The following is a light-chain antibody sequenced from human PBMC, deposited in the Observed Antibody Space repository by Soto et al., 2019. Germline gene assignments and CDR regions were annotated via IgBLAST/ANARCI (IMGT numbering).Light chain of an antibody. CDR1: QSFDSN. CDR2: GAS. J-gene: IGKJ2*01. Sequence: EIVMTQSPATLSVSPGERATLSCRASQSFDSNLAWYQQKPGQAPMLLIFGASTRASGVPARFSGSGSGTEFTLTISSLQSEDFAVYYCQQYNDWPSMYTFGQGTKLEMK. CDR3: QQYNDWPSMYT. V-gene: IGKV3-15*01.